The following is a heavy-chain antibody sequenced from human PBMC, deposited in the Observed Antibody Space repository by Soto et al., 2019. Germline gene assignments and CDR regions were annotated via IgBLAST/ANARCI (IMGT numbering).Heavy chain of an antibody. CDR2: ISAYNGNT. CDR1: GYTFTSYG. CDR3: ARDLWFGELLSYHGMDV. D-gene: IGHD3-10*01. Sequence: ASVKVSCKASGYTFTSYGISLVRQAPGQGLEWMGWISAYNGNTNYAQKLQGRVTMTTDTSTSTAYMELRSLRSDDTAVYYCARDLWFGELLSYHGMDVWGQGTTVTVSS. J-gene: IGHJ6*02. V-gene: IGHV1-18*01.